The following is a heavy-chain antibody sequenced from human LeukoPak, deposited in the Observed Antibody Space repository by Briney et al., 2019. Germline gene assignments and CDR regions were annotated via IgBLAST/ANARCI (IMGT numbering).Heavy chain of an antibody. Sequence: GGSLRLSCAVSGVTFSSCSMNWVRQAPGKGLEWVSYITSGSDTRYYADSVKGRFTISRDNAKNSLFLQMNSLRDEDTAVYYCAKKQWLVTGSVDYWGQGTLVTVSS. J-gene: IGHJ4*02. CDR1: GVTFSSCS. V-gene: IGHV3-48*02. D-gene: IGHD6-19*01. CDR3: AKKQWLVTGSVDY. CDR2: ITSGSDTR.